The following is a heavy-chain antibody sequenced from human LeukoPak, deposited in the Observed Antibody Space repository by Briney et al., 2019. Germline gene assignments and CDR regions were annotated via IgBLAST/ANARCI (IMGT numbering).Heavy chain of an antibody. CDR3: ARVYRAVRGVIFPFGY. Sequence: GGSLRLSCSASGFTVSSNYMSWVRQAPGKGLEWVSVIYSGGSTYYADSVKGRFTISRDNSKNTLYLQMNSLRAEDTAVYYCARVYRAVRGVIFPFGYWGQGTLVTVSS. J-gene: IGHJ4*02. CDR1: GFTVSSNY. V-gene: IGHV3-66*01. CDR2: IYSGGST. D-gene: IGHD3-10*01.